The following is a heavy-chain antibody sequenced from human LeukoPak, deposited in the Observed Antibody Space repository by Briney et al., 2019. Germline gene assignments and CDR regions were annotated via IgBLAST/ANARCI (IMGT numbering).Heavy chain of an antibody. CDR3: ARGKRLQLRGRTYLPDY. J-gene: IGHJ4*02. V-gene: IGHV4-59*12. D-gene: IGHD5-24*01. Sequence: SETLSLTCTVSGGSISSYYWSWIRQPPGKGLEWIGYIYYSGSTNYNPSLKSRVTISVDTSKNQFSLKLSSVTAADTAVYYCARGKRLQLRGRTYLPDYWGQGTLVTVSS. CDR2: IYYSGST. CDR1: GGSISSYY.